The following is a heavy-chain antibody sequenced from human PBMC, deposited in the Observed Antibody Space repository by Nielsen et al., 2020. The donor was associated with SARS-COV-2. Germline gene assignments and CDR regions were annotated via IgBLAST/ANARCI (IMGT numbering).Heavy chain of an antibody. Sequence: SVKVSCKASGGTFSSYAISWVRQAPGQGLEWMGGIIPIFGTANYAQRFQGRVTIIADESTSTVNLELSSLRPEDTAVYYCARGYSSGWFDYWAQGTLVTVSS. CDR2: IIPIFGTA. CDR1: GGTFSSYA. V-gene: IGHV1-69*13. J-gene: IGHJ4*02. CDR3: ARGYSSGWFDY. D-gene: IGHD6-19*01.